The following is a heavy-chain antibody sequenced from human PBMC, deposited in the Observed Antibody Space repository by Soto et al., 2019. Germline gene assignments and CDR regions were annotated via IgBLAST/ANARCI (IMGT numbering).Heavy chain of an antibody. CDR2: IYGGGNGP. V-gene: IGHV3-23*01. CDR3: AKMEGMDPWAYSFDY. CDR1: GFTFSDFA. Sequence: EVQVLESGGGLVQPGGSLRLSCAATGFTFSDFAMSWVRQAPGKGLEWVSRIYGGGNGPHYADSVKGRVTISRDNCKNTLYLQMNNLRAKDTAVYYCAKMEGMDPWAYSFDYWGQGTLVTVSS. D-gene: IGHD2-2*03. J-gene: IGHJ4*02.